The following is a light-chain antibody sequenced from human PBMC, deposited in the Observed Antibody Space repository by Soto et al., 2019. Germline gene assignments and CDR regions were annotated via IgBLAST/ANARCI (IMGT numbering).Light chain of an antibody. CDR1: QGVSSY. Sequence: EIVVTQSPATLSLSPGERATLSCRASQGVSSYLAWYQQKPGQAPRLLIYDASNRATGIPARFSGSGPGTDFTLTISSLEPEDFAVYYCQQRSNWHFGPGTKVDIK. V-gene: IGKV3D-11*01. CDR3: QQRSNWH. J-gene: IGKJ3*01. CDR2: DAS.